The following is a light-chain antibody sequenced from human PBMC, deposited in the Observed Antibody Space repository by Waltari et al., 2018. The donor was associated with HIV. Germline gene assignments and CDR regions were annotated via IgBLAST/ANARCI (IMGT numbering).Light chain of an antibody. Sequence: EIVLTQSPATLSLSPGERATLFCRACQTVNTYLAWYQQKPGQAPSLVIYDASTRATGVPARFSGSGSGTDFTLTISSLEPDDVAVYYCQQRTDSITFGGGTKVEIK. J-gene: IGKJ4*01. V-gene: IGKV3-11*01. CDR3: QQRTDSIT. CDR1: QTVNTY. CDR2: DAS.